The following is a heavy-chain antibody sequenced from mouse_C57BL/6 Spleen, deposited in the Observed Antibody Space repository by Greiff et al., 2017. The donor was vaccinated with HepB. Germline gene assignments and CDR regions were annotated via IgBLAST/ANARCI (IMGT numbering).Heavy chain of an antibody. Sequence: EVQLQQSGPVLVKPGASVKMSCKASGYTFTDYYMNWVKQSHGKSLEWIGVINPYNGGTSYNQKFKGKATLTVDKSSSTAYMELNSLTSEDSAVYYCARSGADGNAYAMDYWGQGTSVTVSS. V-gene: IGHV1-19*01. D-gene: IGHD2-1*01. J-gene: IGHJ4*01. CDR1: GYTFTDYY. CDR3: ARSGADGNAYAMDY. CDR2: INPYNGGT.